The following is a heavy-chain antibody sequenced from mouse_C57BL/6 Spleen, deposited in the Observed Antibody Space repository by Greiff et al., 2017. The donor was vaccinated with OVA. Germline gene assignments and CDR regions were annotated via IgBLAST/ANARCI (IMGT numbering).Heavy chain of an antibody. Sequence: EVQLQQSGAELVRPGASVKLSCTASGFNIKDYYMHWVKQRTEQGLEWIGRIDHEDGATEYAPKFQGKATMTADTSSNAAYLQLSSLTSEDTAVYYSTTMGYYGYFDVWGTGTTVTVSS. CDR2: IDHEDGAT. CDR1: GFNIKDYY. CDR3: TTMGYYGYFDV. J-gene: IGHJ1*03. V-gene: IGHV14-1*01. D-gene: IGHD2-2*01.